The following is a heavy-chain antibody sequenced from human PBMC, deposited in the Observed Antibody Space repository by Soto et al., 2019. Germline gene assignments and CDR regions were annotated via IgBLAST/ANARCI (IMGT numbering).Heavy chain of an antibody. V-gene: IGHV1-69*13. CDR3: VRXKMRESATNLRDKWFGP. J-gene: IGHJ5*02. CDR1: GGTFNNRA. CDR2: IIPIFGTS. D-gene: IGHD2-15*01. Sequence: SVKVSCKAFGGTFNNRAIKWVRQAPGQGLEWMGGIIPIFGTSNYAQKFQGRVTNTADESTRTAYMELSSLRSEDTAVYYCVRXKMRESATNLRDKWFGPWGQGTLVTVSS.